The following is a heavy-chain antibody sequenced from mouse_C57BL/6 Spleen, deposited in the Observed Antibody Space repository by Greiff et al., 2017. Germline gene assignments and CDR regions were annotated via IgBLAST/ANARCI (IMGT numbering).Heavy chain of an antibody. V-gene: IGHV1-72*01. J-gene: IGHJ3*01. CDR3: ASPDGYYTWFAY. D-gene: IGHD2-3*01. CDR1: GYTFTSYW. CDR2: IDPNSGGT. Sequence: QVHVKQSGAELVKPGASVKLSCKASGYTFTSYWMHWVKQRPGRGLEWIGRIDPNSGGTKYNEKFKSKATLTVDKASSTAYMQLSSLTSEDSAVYECASPDGYYTWFAYWGQGTLVTVSA.